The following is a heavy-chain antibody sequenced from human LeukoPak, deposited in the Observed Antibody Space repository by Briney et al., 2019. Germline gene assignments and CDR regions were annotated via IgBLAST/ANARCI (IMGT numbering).Heavy chain of an antibody. Sequence: PGGSLRLSCAASGFTFTNAWKHWFRQAPGKGLEWVGRIKSKTDGGTTDCAAPVKGRFAISRDDSNNTLSLQMNSLKTEDTAVYYCTTDQWLGAHWGQGTLVTVSS. CDR2: IKSKTDGGTT. J-gene: IGHJ4*02. CDR1: GFTFTNAW. V-gene: IGHV3-15*01. D-gene: IGHD6-19*01. CDR3: TTDQWLGAH.